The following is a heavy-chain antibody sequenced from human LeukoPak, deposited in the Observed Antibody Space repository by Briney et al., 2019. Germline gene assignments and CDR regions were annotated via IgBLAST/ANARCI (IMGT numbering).Heavy chain of an antibody. CDR2: IWYDGSNK. D-gene: IGHD1-26*01. V-gene: IGHV3-33*01. CDR3: AGDRATSYFDY. J-gene: IGHJ4*02. Sequence: GGSLRLSCAASGFTFSSYGMHWVRQAPGKGLEWVAFIWYDGSNKYYTDSVKGRFTISRDNSKNTLYLQMNSLRAEDTAVYYCAGDRATSYFDYWGQGALVTISS. CDR1: GFTFSSYG.